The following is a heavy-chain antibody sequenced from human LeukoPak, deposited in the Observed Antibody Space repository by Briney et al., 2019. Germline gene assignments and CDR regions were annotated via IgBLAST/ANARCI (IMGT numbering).Heavy chain of an antibody. CDR2: ISYDGSNK. J-gene: IGHJ4*02. V-gene: IGHV3-30*04. Sequence: GESLRLSCAASGFTFSSYAMHWVRQAPGKGLEWVAVISYDGSNKYYADSVKGRFTISRDNSKNTLYLQMNSLRAEDTAVYYCARVGVDYGDYDFDYWGQGTLVTVSS. D-gene: IGHD4-17*01. CDR3: ARVGVDYGDYDFDY. CDR1: GFTFSSYA.